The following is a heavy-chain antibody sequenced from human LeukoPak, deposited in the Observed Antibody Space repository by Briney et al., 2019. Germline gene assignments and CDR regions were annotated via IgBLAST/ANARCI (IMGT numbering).Heavy chain of an antibody. CDR1: GGSISSSSYY. CDR3: ARPSRGYSYEFDY. CDR2: IYYSGST. D-gene: IGHD5-18*01. J-gene: IGHJ4*02. Sequence: SETLSLTCTVSGGSISSSSYYWGWTRQPPGKGLEWIGSIYYSGSTYYNPSLKSRVTISVDTSKNQFSLKLSSVTAADTAVYYCARPSRGYSYEFDYWGQGTLVTVSS. V-gene: IGHV4-39*01.